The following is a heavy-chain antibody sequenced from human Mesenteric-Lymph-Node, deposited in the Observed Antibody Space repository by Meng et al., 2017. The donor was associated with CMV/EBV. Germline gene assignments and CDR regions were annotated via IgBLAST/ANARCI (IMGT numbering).Heavy chain of an antibody. CDR1: GGSISSSGDYY. Sequence: SETLSLTCTVSGGSISSSGDYYWSWIRQSPGKGLEWIGYIYYSGTTNYNPSLKSRVTMSVDTSKDLFSLRLNSVTAADTAVYYCARDQSGSDHDSFDIWGQGRMVTVSS. CDR3: ARDQSGSDHDSFDI. CDR2: IYYSGTT. V-gene: IGHV4-61*08. J-gene: IGHJ3*02. D-gene: IGHD1-26*01.